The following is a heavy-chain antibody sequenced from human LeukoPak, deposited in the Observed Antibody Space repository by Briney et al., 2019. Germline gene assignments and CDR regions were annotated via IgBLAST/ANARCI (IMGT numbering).Heavy chain of an antibody. CDR3: AREGSSDYYLYYYYMDV. CDR2: IYYSGST. Sequence: PSETLPLTCTVSGGSISSGDYYWSWIRQPPGKGLEWIGYIYYSGSTYYNPSLKSRVTISVDTSKNQFSLKLSSVTAADTAVYYCAREGSSDYYLYYYYMDVWGKGTTVTVSS. V-gene: IGHV4-30-4*08. D-gene: IGHD3-22*01. J-gene: IGHJ6*03. CDR1: GGSISSGDYY.